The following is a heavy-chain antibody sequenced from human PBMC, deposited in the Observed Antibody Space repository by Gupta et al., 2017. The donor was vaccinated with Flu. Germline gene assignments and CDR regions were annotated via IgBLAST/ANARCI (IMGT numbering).Heavy chain of an antibody. J-gene: IGHJ5*02. CDR3: ARQRSNDDYGMPGDP. CDR1: GGSFTSHF. D-gene: IGHD5-12*01. CDR2: IHYSGST. V-gene: IGHV4-59*08. Sequence: VQLQESGPGLVKPSETLSLTCTVSGGSFTSHFWSWIRKPPGKGMEWIGYIHYSGSTNHNPSLKSRVAMSGDTSMNQFSLKLSSVTAADTAVEYWARQRSNDDYGMPGDPWDQGTPVTVAS.